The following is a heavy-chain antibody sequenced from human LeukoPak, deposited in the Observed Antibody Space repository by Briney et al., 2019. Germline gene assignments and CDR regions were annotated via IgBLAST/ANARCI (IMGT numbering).Heavy chain of an antibody. J-gene: IGHJ4*02. Sequence: GGSLRLSCAASGFTFSNYAMSWVRQAPGKGLEWVSAITGSGGNTYYTDSVKGRFTISRDNSKNTLYLQMNSPRDEDTAMYYCAKWGDFDVLTGYYVPDFWGQGTLVTVSS. CDR2: ITGSGGNT. D-gene: IGHD3-9*01. CDR1: GFTFSNYA. CDR3: AKWGDFDVLTGYYVPDF. V-gene: IGHV3-23*01.